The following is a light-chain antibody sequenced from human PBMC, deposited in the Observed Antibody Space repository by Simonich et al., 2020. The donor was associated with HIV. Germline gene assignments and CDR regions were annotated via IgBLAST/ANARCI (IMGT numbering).Light chain of an antibody. CDR2: EVS. V-gene: IGKV2-29*02. Sequence: DIVMTQSPLSLPVTPGEPASISCRSIQILLHSSGYNLLVWYLQKPGQSPQVLIYEVSSRVSGVPDRFSGSGSGTDFTLKISRVEAEDVGVYYCMQGIHLPWTFGQGTKVEIK. CDR1: QILLHSSGYNL. J-gene: IGKJ1*01. CDR3: MQGIHLPWT.